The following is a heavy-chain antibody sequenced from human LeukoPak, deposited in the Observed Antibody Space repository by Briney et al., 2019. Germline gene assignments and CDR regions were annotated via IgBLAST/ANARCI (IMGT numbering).Heavy chain of an antibody. CDR3: ARGKSGVVDY. CDR1: GFTFSNYA. D-gene: IGHD3-3*01. J-gene: IGHJ4*02. Sequence: GGSLRLSCEASGFTFSNYALSWVRQAPGKGLEWVSLISGSGGQRDYADSVKGRFTISRDNSKNTLYLQMNSLRAEDTAVFYCARGKSGVVDYWGQGTLVTVSS. V-gene: IGHV3-23*01. CDR2: ISGSGGQR.